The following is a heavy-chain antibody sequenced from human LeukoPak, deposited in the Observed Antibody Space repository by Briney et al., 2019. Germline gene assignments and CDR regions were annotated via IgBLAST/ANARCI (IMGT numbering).Heavy chain of an antibody. V-gene: IGHV4-59*01. CDR3: ARDTSISMVRGVILAGMDV. Sequence: SETLSLTCTVSGGSISSYYWSWIRQPPGKGLEWTGYIYYSGSTNYNPSLKSRVTLSVDTSKNQFSLKLSSVTAADTAVYYCARDTSISMVRGVILAGMDVWGQGTTVTVSS. D-gene: IGHD3-10*01. CDR1: GGSISSYY. CDR2: IYYSGST. J-gene: IGHJ6*02.